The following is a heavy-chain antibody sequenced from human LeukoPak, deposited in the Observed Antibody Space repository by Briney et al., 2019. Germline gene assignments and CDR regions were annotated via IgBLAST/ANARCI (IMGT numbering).Heavy chain of an antibody. V-gene: IGHV4-4*07. CDR1: GASISSYY. J-gene: IGHJ4*02. Sequence: SETLSLTCTVSGASISSYYWSWIRQPAGKGLEWIGRIYTSGSTTYNPSLKSRVTMSVDTSKNQFSLKLSSVTAADTAVYYCARRPLYSSSWINYWGQGTLVTVSS. D-gene: IGHD6-13*01. CDR3: ARRPLYSSSWINY. CDR2: IYTSGST.